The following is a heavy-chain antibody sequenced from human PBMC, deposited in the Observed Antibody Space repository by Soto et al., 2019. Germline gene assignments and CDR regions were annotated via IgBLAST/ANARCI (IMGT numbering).Heavy chain of an antibody. CDR1: GYTFPSYD. J-gene: IGHJ6*03. V-gene: IGHV1-8*01. CDR3: ARGPSSGWYVKHNMDV. D-gene: IGHD6-19*01. Sequence: GASVKVSCKASGYTFPSYDINWVRKATGQGLEWMGWMNPNSGNTGYAQKFQGRVTMTRNTSISTAYMELSSLRSEDTAVYYCARGPSSGWYVKHNMDVWGKGTTVTVSS. CDR2: MNPNSGNT.